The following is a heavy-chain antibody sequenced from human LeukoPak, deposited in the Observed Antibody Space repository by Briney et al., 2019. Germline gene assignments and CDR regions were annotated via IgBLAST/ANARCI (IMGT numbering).Heavy chain of an antibody. D-gene: IGHD2-2*02. J-gene: IGHJ4*02. V-gene: IGHV4-39*01. CDR3: ARHLWCSSTSCYKFPLGY. CDR2: IYYSGST. CDR1: GGSISSSSYY. Sequence: SETLSLTYTVSGGSISSSSYYWGRIRQPPGKGLEWIGSIYYSGSTYYNPSLKSRVTISVDTSKNQFSLKLSSVTAADTAVYYCARHLWCSSTSCYKFPLGYWGQGTLVTVSS.